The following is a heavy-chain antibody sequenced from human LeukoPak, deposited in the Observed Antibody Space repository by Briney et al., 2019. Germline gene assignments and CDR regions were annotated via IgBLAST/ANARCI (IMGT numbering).Heavy chain of an antibody. Sequence: PSETLSLTCTVSGGSISSSSYYWDWIRQPPGKGLEWIGRIYYSGTTYYNPSLKSRVTISVDTSKNQFSLNLSSVTAADTAVYYCARRSKYQLLAFDIWGQGTMVTVSS. D-gene: IGHD2-2*01. J-gene: IGHJ3*02. CDR2: IYYSGTT. V-gene: IGHV4-39*01. CDR3: ARRSKYQLLAFDI. CDR1: GGSISSSSYY.